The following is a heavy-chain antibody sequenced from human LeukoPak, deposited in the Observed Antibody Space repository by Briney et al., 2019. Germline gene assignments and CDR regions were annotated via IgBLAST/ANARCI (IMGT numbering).Heavy chain of an antibody. CDR2: IQSDGSGT. CDR1: GFVFSNYW. CDR3: ARDNTGSIDH. V-gene: IGHV3-74*01. D-gene: IGHD2-8*02. Sequence: PGGSLRLSCTASGFVFSNYWMLWVRQAPGKGLEWVSLIQSDGSGTTYTDSMKGRFIISRDNAKNTPYLQMTSLTAEDTAVYYCARDNTGSIDHWGQGTLVTVSS. J-gene: IGHJ4*02.